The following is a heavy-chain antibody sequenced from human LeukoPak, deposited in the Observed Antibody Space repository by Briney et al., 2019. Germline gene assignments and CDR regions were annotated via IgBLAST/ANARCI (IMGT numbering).Heavy chain of an antibody. J-gene: IGHJ5*02. CDR2: FDPENGEI. Sequence: ASVKVSCKVSGYTLIELSMHWVRQALGKGLEWMGTFDPENGEIIYAQKFQGRVTMTEDTSTDTAYMELSSLRSEDTAVYYCARLSSHYGDYKVDPWGQGTLVTVSS. CDR3: ARLSSHYGDYKVDP. V-gene: IGHV1-24*01. D-gene: IGHD4-17*01. CDR1: GYTLIELS.